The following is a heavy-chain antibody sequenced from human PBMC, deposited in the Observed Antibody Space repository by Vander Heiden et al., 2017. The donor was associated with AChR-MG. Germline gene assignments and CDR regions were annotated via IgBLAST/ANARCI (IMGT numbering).Heavy chain of an antibody. D-gene: IGHD3-3*01. CDR1: GDTFATNG. CDR2: ISGSNGDT. V-gene: IGHV1-18*01. Sequence: QVQLVQSGAEVKQSGASVKVSCKASGDTFATNGFIWVRQAPGQGLEWMGWISGSNGDTIYAQKFQHRVTMTRDTSTNTNYMDLRSLTSDDTAVYYCAREAFRSASIFDFWGRGTLVTVSS. CDR3: AREAFRSASIFDF. J-gene: IGHJ4*02.